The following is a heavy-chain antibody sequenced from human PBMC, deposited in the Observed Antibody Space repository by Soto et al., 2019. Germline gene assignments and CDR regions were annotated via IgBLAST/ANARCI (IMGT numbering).Heavy chain of an antibody. CDR3: ARDQSGIGYDVDWFDP. D-gene: IGHD5-12*01. J-gene: IGHJ5*02. CDR2: INAGNGNT. CDR1: GYTFNSHA. V-gene: IGHV1-3*01. Sequence: QVQLVQSGAEVKKPGASVKVSCKASGYTFNSHAIHWVRQAPGQRLEWWGWINAGNGNTVDSQNVKGRVTFPRDVVANTVYMELTSLTSEDTAVYYCARDQSGIGYDVDWFDPWGQVTLVTVAS.